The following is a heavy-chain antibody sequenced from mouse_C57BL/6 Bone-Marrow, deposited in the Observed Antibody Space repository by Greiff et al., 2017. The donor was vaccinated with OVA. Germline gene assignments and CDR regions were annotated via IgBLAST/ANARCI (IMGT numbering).Heavy chain of an antibody. CDR1: GFTFSSYG. J-gene: IGHJ3*01. D-gene: IGHD1-2*01. CDR2: ISSGGSYT. CDR3: ARRGSWFAY. V-gene: IGHV5-6*02. Sequence: EVKLMESGGDLVKPGGSLKLSCAASGFTFSSYGMSWVRQTPDKRLEWVATISSGGSYTYYPDSVKGRFTISRDNAKNTLYLQMSRLKSEDTAMYYCARRGSWFAYWGQGTLVTVSA.